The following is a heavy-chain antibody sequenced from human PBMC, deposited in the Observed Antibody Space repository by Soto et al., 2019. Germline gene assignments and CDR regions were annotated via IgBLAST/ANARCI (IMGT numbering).Heavy chain of an antibody. D-gene: IGHD2-2*01. Sequence: GGSLRRSCAASGFSFSNYAMIWVRQVPGKGLEWVSLITSSGAGTYYADSVKGRFTISRDNSKNTLDLLMNSLRAEDTAIYYCATDPFHCSSLTRLSYWSFDVWGRGTLVTVSS. CDR2: ITSSGAGT. CDR1: GFSFSNYA. V-gene: IGHV3-23*01. J-gene: IGHJ2*01. CDR3: ATDPFHCSSLTRLSYWSFDV.